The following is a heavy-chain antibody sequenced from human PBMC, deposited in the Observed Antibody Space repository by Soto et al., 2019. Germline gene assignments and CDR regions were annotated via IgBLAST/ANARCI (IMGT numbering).Heavy chain of an antibody. CDR3: ARRVHPEYSSD. CDR1: GYTFTSYD. CDR2: INPTSEYT. J-gene: IGHJ4*02. D-gene: IGHD2-15*01. Sequence: ASVKVSCKASGYTFTSYDINWVRQAPGQGLEWVGWINPTSEYTAHAQKFQGRVTLTRESSTATAYMELSSLTSEDTAVYFCARRVHPEYSSDWGPGTQVTVSS. V-gene: IGHV1-8*01.